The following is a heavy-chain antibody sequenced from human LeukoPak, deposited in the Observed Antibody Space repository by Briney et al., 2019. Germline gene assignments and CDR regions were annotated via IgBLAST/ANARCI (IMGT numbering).Heavy chain of an antibody. CDR3: ASSRAGGSTSFSDYYYMDV. D-gene: IGHD2-2*01. Sequence: SQTLSLTCTVSGGSISSGDYYWSWIRQPPGKGLEWIGYIYYSGSTSYNPSLKSRVTILVDTSKNQFSLKLSSMTAADTAVYYCASSRAGGSTSFSDYYYMDVWGKGTTVTVSS. CDR2: IYYSGST. CDR1: GGSISSGDYY. V-gene: IGHV4-30-4*08. J-gene: IGHJ6*03.